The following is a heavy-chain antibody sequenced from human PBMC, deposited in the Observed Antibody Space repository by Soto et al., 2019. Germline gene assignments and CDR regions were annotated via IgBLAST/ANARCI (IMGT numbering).Heavy chain of an antibody. CDR2: ISAYSGNT. J-gene: IGHJ4*02. V-gene: IGHV1-18*01. CDR3: AKSGGWYSAIDY. D-gene: IGHD6-19*01. Sequence: SVKVSCKASGYTFTSYDITWVRQAPRQGPEWMGWISAYSGNTNYAQKLQGRVTMTTDTSTSTAYMELRSLRSDDTALYYCAKSGGWYSAIDYWGQGTLVTVSS. CDR1: GYTFTSYD.